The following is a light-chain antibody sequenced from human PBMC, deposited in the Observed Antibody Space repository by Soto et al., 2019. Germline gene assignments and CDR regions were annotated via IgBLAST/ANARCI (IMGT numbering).Light chain of an antibody. CDR3: KQSYSTQWT. CDR1: RSISRY. J-gene: IGKJ1*01. V-gene: IGKV1-39*01. CDR2: AAS. Sequence: DIQITQSPSSLSASVGDRVNMTLRASRSISRYLSWYQQKPGKAPNLLIYAASSLQSGVPSRLSGAGSGTDFTLTIANLHPEDFAIYYCKQSYSTQWTFGQGTKVDIK.